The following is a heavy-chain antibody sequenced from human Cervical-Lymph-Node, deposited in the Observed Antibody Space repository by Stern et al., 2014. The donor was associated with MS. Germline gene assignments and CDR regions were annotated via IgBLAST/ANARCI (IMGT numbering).Heavy chain of an antibody. D-gene: IGHD3-22*01. V-gene: IGHV1-69*01. J-gene: IGHJ4*02. CDR1: GGTFNRYA. CDR3: ARGPDHSGGYYYAY. CDR2: IIPIFGTA. Sequence: VQLVESGAEVKKPGPSAKVSCKASGGTFNRYAISWVRQAPGQGLEWMGGIIPIFGTANYAQKFQGRVTITADESTSTAYMEVSSLRSEDTAVFYCARGPDHSGGYYYAYWGQGTLVTVSS.